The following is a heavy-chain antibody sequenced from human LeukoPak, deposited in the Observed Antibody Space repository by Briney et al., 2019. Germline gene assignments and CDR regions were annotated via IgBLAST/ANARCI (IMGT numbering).Heavy chain of an antibody. Sequence: GGSLRLSCAASGFTFSSYEMNWVRQAPGKGLEWVSAISGSGGSTYSADSVKGRFTISRDNSKNTLSLQMNSLRAEDTAVYYCAKEYYVLLVYALGGSFDYWGRGTLVTVSS. CDR3: AKEYYVLLVYALGGSFDY. CDR1: GFTFSSYE. V-gene: IGHV3-23*01. CDR2: ISGSGGST. D-gene: IGHD2-8*02. J-gene: IGHJ4*02.